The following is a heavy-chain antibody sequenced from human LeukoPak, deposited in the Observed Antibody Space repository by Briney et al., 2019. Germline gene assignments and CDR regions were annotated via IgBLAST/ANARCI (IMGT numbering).Heavy chain of an antibody. V-gene: IGHV4-39*07. D-gene: IGHD6-13*01. CDR1: GGSISSSNYY. Sequence: SETLSLTCTVSGGSISSSNYYWGWIRQPPGKGLEWIGSIYYSGSTYYKASLKSRVTISVDTSKNQFSLKVSSVTAADTAVYYCARVSSSWYQDWYFDLWGRGTLVTVSS. J-gene: IGHJ2*01. CDR3: ARVSSSWYQDWYFDL. CDR2: IYYSGST.